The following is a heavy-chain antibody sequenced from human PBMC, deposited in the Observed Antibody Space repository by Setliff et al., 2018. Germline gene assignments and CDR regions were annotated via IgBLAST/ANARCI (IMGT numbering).Heavy chain of an antibody. V-gene: IGHV3-33*08. CDR3: ARDRGGTNPWFDF. J-gene: IGHJ5*01. D-gene: IGHD3-10*01. CDR2: IWDDGGNK. Sequence: PGGSLRLSCAASGFTFSTYRMHWVRQAPGKGLEWVAVIWDDGGNKYHADSVKGRFTISRDKSKNTLYLHLSSLRVEDTATYYSARDRGGTNPWFDFWGQGTQVTVSS. CDR1: GFTFSTYR.